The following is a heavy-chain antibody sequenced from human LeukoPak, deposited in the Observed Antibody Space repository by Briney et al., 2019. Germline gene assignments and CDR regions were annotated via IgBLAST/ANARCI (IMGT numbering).Heavy chain of an antibody. Sequence: SVKVSCKASGYTFTSYGISWVRQAPGQGLEWMGGIIPIFGTANYAQKFQGRVTITTDESTSTAYMELSSLRSEDTAVYYCARVGMGSSSLNWFDPWGQGTLVTVSS. V-gene: IGHV1-69*05. CDR1: GYTFTSYG. J-gene: IGHJ5*02. CDR2: IIPIFGTA. D-gene: IGHD6-6*01. CDR3: ARVGMGSSSLNWFDP.